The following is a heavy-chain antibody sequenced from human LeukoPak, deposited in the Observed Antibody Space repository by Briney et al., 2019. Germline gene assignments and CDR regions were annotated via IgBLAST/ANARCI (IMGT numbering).Heavy chain of an antibody. CDR1: GYTFTSYG. D-gene: IGHD3-22*01. J-gene: IGHJ3*02. V-gene: IGHV1-3*03. CDR3: ARYARHDMAFDI. CDR2: INAGNGNT. Sequence: ASVKVSCKASGYTFTSYGISWVRQAPGQGLEWMGWINAGNGNTKYSQEFQGRVTITRDTSASTAYMELSSLRSEDMAVYYCARYARHDMAFDIWGQGTMVTVSS.